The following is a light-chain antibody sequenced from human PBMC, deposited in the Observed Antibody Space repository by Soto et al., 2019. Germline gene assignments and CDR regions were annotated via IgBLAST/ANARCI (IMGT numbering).Light chain of an antibody. CDR1: SSDVGAYNY. J-gene: IGLJ1*01. V-gene: IGLV2-8*01. Sequence: QSVLTQPPSASGSPGQSVTISCIGTSSDVGAYNYVSWYQQHPGKAPKLMIYEVSKRPSGVPDRFSGSKSGNTASLTVSGLQAEDEADYYCISYTDRQSYLFGTGTKGTVL. CDR2: EVS. CDR3: ISYTDRQSYL.